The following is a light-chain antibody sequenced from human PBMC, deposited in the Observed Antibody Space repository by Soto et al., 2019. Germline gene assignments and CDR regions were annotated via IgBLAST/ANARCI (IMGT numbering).Light chain of an antibody. CDR1: SSDVGSYNL. V-gene: IGLV2-23*01. Sequence: QSALTQPASVSGSPGQSITIPCTGTSSDVGSYNLVSWYQQHPGKAPKLIIYEGTKWPSGVFNRFSGSKSGNTASLTISGLQAEDEADYYCCSFVGTGTYVFATGTKLTVL. CDR2: EGT. J-gene: IGLJ1*01. CDR3: CSFVGTGTYV.